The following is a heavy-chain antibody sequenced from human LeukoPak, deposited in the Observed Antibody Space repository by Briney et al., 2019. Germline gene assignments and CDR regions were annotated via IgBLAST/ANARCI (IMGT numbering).Heavy chain of an antibody. CDR1: GFIFSTHW. CDR2: ISYDGSNK. V-gene: IGHV3-30*18. CDR3: AKDPFGSGKNWFDP. J-gene: IGHJ5*02. D-gene: IGHD3-10*01. Sequence: GGSLRLSCAASGFIFSTHWMSWVRQAPGKGLEWVALISYDGSNKYYADSVKGRFTISRDNSKNTLYLQMNSLKPEDTAVYYCAKDPFGSGKNWFDPWGQGTLVTVSS.